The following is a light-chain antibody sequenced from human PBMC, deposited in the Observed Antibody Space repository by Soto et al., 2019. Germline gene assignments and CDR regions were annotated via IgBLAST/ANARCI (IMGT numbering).Light chain of an antibody. CDR2: AAS. CDR1: QSISSY. Sequence: IQMTQSPSTLSASVGDRVTITCRASQSISSYLNWYQQKPGKAPNLLIYAASSLRSGVPSRFSGSGSGTDFTLTISSLQPEDFATYYCQQSYSTPPWTFGQGTKVDIK. V-gene: IGKV1-39*01. CDR3: QQSYSTPPWT. J-gene: IGKJ1*01.